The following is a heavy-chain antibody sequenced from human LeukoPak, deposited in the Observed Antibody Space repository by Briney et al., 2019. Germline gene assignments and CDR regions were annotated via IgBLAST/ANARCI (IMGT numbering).Heavy chain of an antibody. J-gene: IGHJ4*02. Sequence: HPGGSLRLSCAASGFTFDDYAMHWVRQAPGKGLEWVSGISWNSGSIGYADSVKGRFTISRDNAKNSLDLHMNSLRPEDTALYHCAKDSGDGWPDYWGQGTLVTVSS. D-gene: IGHD5-24*01. V-gene: IGHV3-9*01. CDR1: GFTFDDYA. CDR3: AKDSGDGWPDY. CDR2: ISWNSGSI.